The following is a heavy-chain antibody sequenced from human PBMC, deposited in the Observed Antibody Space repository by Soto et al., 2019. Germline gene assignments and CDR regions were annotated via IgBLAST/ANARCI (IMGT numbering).Heavy chain of an antibody. J-gene: IGHJ4*02. Sequence: SETLSLTCTVSGGSITSSEYYWAWIRQPPGKGLQWIGYIYYSGSTYYNPSLKSRVTISVDTSKNQFSLKLSSVTAADTAVYYCARETGTPPGFDYWGQGTLVTVSS. D-gene: IGHD7-27*01. V-gene: IGHV4-30-4*08. CDR3: ARETGTPPGFDY. CDR2: IYYSGST. CDR1: GGSITSSEYY.